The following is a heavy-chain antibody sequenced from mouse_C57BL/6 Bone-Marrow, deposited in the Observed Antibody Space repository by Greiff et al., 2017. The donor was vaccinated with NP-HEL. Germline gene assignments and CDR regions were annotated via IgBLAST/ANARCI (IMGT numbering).Heavy chain of an antibody. D-gene: IGHD2-4*01. Sequence: VKLVESGAELARPGASVKLSCKASGYTFTSYGISWVKQRTGQGLEWIGEIYPRSGNTYYNEKFKGKATLTADKSSSTAYMELRSLTSEDSAVYFCAPWGDYDGVYYAMDYWGQGTSVTVSS. CDR1: GYTFTSYG. V-gene: IGHV1-81*01. J-gene: IGHJ4*01. CDR2: IYPRSGNT. CDR3: APWGDYDGVYYAMDY.